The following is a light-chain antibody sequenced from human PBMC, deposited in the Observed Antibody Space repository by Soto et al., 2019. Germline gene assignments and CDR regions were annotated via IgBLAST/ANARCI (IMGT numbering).Light chain of an antibody. CDR3: LLYYGGARV. V-gene: IGLV7-43*01. CDR1: TGAVTSGHY. Sequence: QAVVTQEPSLTVSPGGTVTLTCASSTGAVTSGHYPNWFQQKPGQAPRALIYTTVNKHSWTPARFSGSLLGGKAALTLSGVQPEDEADYCCLLYYGGARVFGGGTKLTVL. CDR2: TTV. J-gene: IGLJ3*02.